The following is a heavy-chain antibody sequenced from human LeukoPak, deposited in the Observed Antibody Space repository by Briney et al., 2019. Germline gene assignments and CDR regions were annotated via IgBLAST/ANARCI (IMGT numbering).Heavy chain of an antibody. V-gene: IGHV3-23*01. Sequence: PAGSLRLSCAASGFTFSTYAMSWVRQAQGKGLEWVSVVGAGGIGTYYADSVKGRFTISRDDSKNTMYLQMSSLRAEDTALYYCAKGGWLDMWGQGTMVTVSS. CDR1: GFTFSTYA. J-gene: IGHJ3*02. CDR2: VGAGGIGT. D-gene: IGHD6-19*01. CDR3: AKGGWLDM.